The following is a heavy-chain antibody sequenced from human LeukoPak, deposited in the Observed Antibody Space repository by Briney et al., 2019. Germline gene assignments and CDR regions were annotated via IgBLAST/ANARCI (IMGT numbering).Heavy chain of an antibody. CDR1: GGSFSGYY. CDR3: ARGRKVASDY. CDR2: INHSGST. D-gene: IGHD2-15*01. Sequence: SETLSLTCAVYGGSFSGYYRSWIRQPPGKGLEWIGEINHSGSTNYNPSLKSRVTISVDTSKNQFSLKLSSVTAADTAVYYCARGRKVASDYWGQGTLVTVSS. J-gene: IGHJ4*02. V-gene: IGHV4-34*01.